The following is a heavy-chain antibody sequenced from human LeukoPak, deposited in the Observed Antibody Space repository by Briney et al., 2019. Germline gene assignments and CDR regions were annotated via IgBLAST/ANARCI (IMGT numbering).Heavy chain of an antibody. Sequence: PSETLSLTCAVYGGSFSGYYWSWIRQPPGKGLEWIGEINDSGSTNYNPSLKSRVTISVDTSKSQFSLKLSSVTAADTAVDYCARVAVAGGSDAFDIWGQGTMVTVSS. CDR1: GGSFSGYY. J-gene: IGHJ3*02. V-gene: IGHV4-34*01. D-gene: IGHD6-19*01. CDR2: INDSGST. CDR3: ARVAVAGGSDAFDI.